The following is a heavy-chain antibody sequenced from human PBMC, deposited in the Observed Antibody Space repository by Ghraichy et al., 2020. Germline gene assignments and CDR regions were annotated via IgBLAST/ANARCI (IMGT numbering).Heavy chain of an antibody. CDR3: ARAQGLLHESYFDY. CDR2: ISSSSSYI. J-gene: IGHJ4*02. CDR1: GFTFSSYS. V-gene: IGHV3-21*01. D-gene: IGHD2-15*01. Sequence: GGSLRLSCAASGFTFSSYSMNWVRQAPGKGLEWVSSISSSSSYIYYADSVKGRFTISRDNAKNSLYLQMNSLRAEDTAVYYCARAQGLLHESYFDYWGQGTLVTVSS.